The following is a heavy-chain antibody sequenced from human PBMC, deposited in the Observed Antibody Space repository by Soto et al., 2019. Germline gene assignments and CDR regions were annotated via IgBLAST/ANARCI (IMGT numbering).Heavy chain of an antibody. J-gene: IGHJ4*02. V-gene: IGHV4-34*01. CDR1: GGSFSGYY. CDR2: INPSGST. Sequence: PSETLSLTCAVYGGSFSGYYWGWIRQPPGKGLEWIGEINPSGSTNYNPSLKSRVTISVDTSKNQFSLKLGSVTAADTAVYYCARTYDSSGYHDYWGQGTLVTVSS. D-gene: IGHD3-22*01. CDR3: ARTYDSSGYHDY.